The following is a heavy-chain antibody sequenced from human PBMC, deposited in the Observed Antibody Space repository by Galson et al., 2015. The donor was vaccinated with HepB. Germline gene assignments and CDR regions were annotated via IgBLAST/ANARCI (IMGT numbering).Heavy chain of an antibody. CDR3: ARDGIEVPWSSESCVDY. J-gene: IGHJ4*02. CDR1: GFTFSSHG. Sequence: SLRLSCAASGFTFSSHGLHWVRQAPGKGLEWVAVIWYDGSNKDYADSVKGRLTISKDNSNTTMFLQLNSLRADDTAVYYFARDGIEVPWSSESCVDYWGQGILVTVSS. CDR2: IWYDGSNK. D-gene: IGHD1-26*01. V-gene: IGHV3-33*01.